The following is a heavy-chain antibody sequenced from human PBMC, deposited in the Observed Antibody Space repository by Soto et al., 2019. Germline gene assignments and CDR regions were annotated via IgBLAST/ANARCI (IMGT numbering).Heavy chain of an antibody. V-gene: IGHV2-70*11. CDR2: IDWDDDK. CDR3: ARIVVVPAAYQGDYYYYMDV. CDR1: GFSLSTSGMC. J-gene: IGHJ6*03. D-gene: IGHD2-2*01. Sequence: SGPTLVNPTQTLTLTCTFSGFSLSTSGMCVSWIRQPPGKALEWLARIDWDDDKYYSTSLKTRLTISKDTSKNQVVLTMTNMDPVDTATYYCARIVVVPAAYQGDYYYYMDVWGKGTTVTVSS.